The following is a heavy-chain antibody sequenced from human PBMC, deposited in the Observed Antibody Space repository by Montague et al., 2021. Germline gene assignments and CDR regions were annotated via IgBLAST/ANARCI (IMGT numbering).Heavy chain of an antibody. CDR1: GGSITSHF. J-gene: IGHJ4*02. D-gene: IGHD2-2*01. CDR2: SGNTGHT. CDR3: VRSQDYFSSNSCFNYFDY. V-gene: IGHV4-59*08. Sequence: SETLSLTCTVSGGSITSHFYSWVRQPPATSLNWIGCSGNTGHTGYDPALNSLISISVDTSNNQFSLKLSSVTAADTAMYYCVRSQDYFSSNSCFNYFDYFGKCTLVPVS.